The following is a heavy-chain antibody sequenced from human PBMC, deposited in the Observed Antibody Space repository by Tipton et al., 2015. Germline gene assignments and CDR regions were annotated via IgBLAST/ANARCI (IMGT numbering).Heavy chain of an antibody. CDR1: GFTFSRYW. CDR2: IKNDGSNK. D-gene: IGHD3-10*01. Sequence: SLRLSCAASGFTFSRYWMSWVRQTPGKGLEWVGQIKNDGSNKYYLDSMEGRFSISRDNAKNSLYLQMNTLRAEDRGVYYCARDVNGGYYDVWGQGTTVTVSP. V-gene: IGHV3-7*01. CDR3: ARDVNGGYYDV. J-gene: IGHJ3*01.